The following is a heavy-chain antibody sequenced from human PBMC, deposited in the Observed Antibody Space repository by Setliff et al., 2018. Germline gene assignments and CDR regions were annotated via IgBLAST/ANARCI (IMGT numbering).Heavy chain of an antibody. Sequence: GASVKVSCKASGYTFTSYDINWVRQATGQGLEWMGWMNPNSGNTGYAQKFQGRVTMTRNTSISTAYMELSSLRSEDTAVYYCARLDDSSGYYSLDGDFQHWGLGTLVTVSS. CDR3: ARLDDSSGYYSLDGDFQH. CDR1: GYTFTSYD. CDR2: MNPNSGNT. V-gene: IGHV1-8*02. J-gene: IGHJ1*01. D-gene: IGHD3-22*01.